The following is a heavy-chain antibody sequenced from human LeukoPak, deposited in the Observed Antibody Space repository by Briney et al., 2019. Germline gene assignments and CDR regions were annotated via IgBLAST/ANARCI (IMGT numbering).Heavy chain of an antibody. J-gene: IGHJ4*02. CDR3: AISLGDYGSGSLKPVDY. CDR1: GYTFTSYG. CDR2: ISAYNGNT. D-gene: IGHD3-10*01. V-gene: IGHV1-18*01. Sequence: ASVKVSCMASGYTFTSYGISWVRQAPGQGLEWMGWISAYNGNTNYAQKLQGRVTMTTDTSTSTAYMELRSLRSDDTAVYYCAISLGDYGSGSLKPVDYWGQGTLVTVSS.